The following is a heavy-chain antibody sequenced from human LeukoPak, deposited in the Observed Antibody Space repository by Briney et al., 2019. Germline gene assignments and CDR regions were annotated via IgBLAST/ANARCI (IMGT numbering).Heavy chain of an antibody. V-gene: IGHV4-39*01. Sequence: PSETLPLTCNVSGASIRSGRNYWGWIRQTPGKGLEWIGSIYYSGSSSYNPSLQSRVSISVDTSKNHISLKVFSLTAADTALYYCARHVSGSAMMHYFDYWGQGNLVTVSS. CDR3: ARHVSGSAMMHYFDY. D-gene: IGHD5-18*01. CDR1: GASIRSGRNY. J-gene: IGHJ4*02. CDR2: IYYSGSS.